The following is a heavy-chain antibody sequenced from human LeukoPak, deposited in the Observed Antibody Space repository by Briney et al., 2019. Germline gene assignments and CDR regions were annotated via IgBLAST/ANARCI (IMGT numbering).Heavy chain of an antibody. J-gene: IGHJ6*03. V-gene: IGHV3-21*01. Sequence: GGSLRLSCAASGFTFGSYSMNWVRQAPGKGLEWVSSISSSSSYIYYADSVKGRFTISRDNARNSLYLQMNSLRAEDTAVYYCAVGYAYYYYMDVWGKGTTVTVSS. CDR1: GFTFGSYS. D-gene: IGHD1-26*01. CDR3: AVGYAYYYYMDV. CDR2: ISSSSSYI.